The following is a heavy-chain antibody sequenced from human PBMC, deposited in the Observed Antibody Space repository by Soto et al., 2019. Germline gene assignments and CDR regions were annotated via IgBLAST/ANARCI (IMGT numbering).Heavy chain of an antibody. CDR2: ISYDGSNK. CDR3: ANPLGDGYDILTCLIYN. CDR1: GFTFSSYG. D-gene: IGHD3-9*01. Sequence: QVQLVESGGGVVQPGRSLRLSCAASGFTFSSYGMHWVRQAPGKGLEWVAVISYDGSNKYYADSVKGRFTISRDNSKNTLYLQMNSLRAEDTAVYYCANPLGDGYDILTCLIYNWGQGTLVTVSS. J-gene: IGHJ4*02. V-gene: IGHV3-30*18.